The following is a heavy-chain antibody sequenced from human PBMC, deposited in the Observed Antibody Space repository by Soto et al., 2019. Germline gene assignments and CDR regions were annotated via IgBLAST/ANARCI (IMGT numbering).Heavy chain of an antibody. D-gene: IGHD2-2*01. V-gene: IGHV3-48*01. Sequence: GGSLRLSCAASGFTFSSYSMNWVRQAPGKGLEWLSQISSSSTTKNYADSVKGRFTISRDNAKNSLYLQMNSLRAEDMAVYYCARGDCSSTNCYPRYYYYYMDVWGKGTTVTVSS. J-gene: IGHJ6*03. CDR2: ISSSSTTK. CDR1: GFTFSSYS. CDR3: ARGDCSSTNCYPRYYYYYMDV.